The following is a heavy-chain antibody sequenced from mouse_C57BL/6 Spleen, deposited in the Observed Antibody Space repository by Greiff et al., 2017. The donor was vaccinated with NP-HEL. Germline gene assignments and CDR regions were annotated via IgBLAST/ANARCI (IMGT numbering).Heavy chain of an antibody. J-gene: IGHJ1*03. V-gene: IGHV5-16*01. CDR2: INYDGSST. CDR1: GFTFSDYY. D-gene: IGHD2-3*01. CDR3: ARGDDGYYGRYFDV. Sequence: EVKLVESEGGLVQPGSSMKLSCTASGFTFSDYYMAWVRQVPEKGLEWVANINYDGSSTYYLDSLKSRFIISRDNAKNILYLQMSSLKSEDTATYYCARGDDGYYGRYFDVWGTGTTVTVSS.